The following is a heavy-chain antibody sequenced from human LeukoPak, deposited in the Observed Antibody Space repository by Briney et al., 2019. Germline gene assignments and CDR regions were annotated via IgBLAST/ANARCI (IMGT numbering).Heavy chain of an antibody. CDR2: INHSGST. Sequence: SETLSLTCAVYGGSFSGYYWSWIRQPPGKELEWIGEINHSGSTNYNPSLKSRVTISVDTSKNQFSLKLSSVTAADTAVYYCATVPPNWGKNYFDYWGQGTLVTVSS. J-gene: IGHJ4*02. CDR3: ATVPPNWGKNYFDY. CDR1: GGSFSGYY. D-gene: IGHD7-27*01. V-gene: IGHV4-34*01.